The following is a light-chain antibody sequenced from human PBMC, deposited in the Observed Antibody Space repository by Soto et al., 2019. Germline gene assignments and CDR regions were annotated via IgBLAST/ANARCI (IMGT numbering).Light chain of an antibody. Sequence: LVLTQSPSASASLGASVKLTCTLSSGHSSYAITWHQQQPEKGPRYLMKINSDGSHRKGDGIPDRFSGSSSGAERYLTISSLQSEDEADYYCQTWGTGIQVFGGGTKVTVL. CDR1: SGHSSYA. CDR2: INSDGSH. CDR3: QTWGTGIQV. J-gene: IGLJ3*02. V-gene: IGLV4-69*01.